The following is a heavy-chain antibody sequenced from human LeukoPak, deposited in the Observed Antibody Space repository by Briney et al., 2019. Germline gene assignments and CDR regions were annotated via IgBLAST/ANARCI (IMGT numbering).Heavy chain of an antibody. CDR1: GGSFSGYY. CDR2: INHSGST. J-gene: IGHJ4*02. D-gene: IGHD1-26*01. Sequence: SETLSLTCAVYGGSFSGYYWSWIRQPPGKGLEWIGEINHSGSTNYNPSLKSRVTISVDTSKNQFSLKLSSVTAADTAVYYCARGRGSEYYFDYWGQGTLVTVSS. V-gene: IGHV4-34*01. CDR3: ARGRGSEYYFDY.